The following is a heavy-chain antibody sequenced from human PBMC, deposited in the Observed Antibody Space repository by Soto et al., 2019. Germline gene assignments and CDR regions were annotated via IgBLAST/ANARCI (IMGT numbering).Heavy chain of an antibody. CDR3: ARWVEVSLDYFDS. CDR1: GGSISNGDYY. V-gene: IGHV4-31*03. J-gene: IGHJ4*02. CDR2: VYHSGRT. D-gene: IGHD2-15*01. Sequence: TLSLACTVSGGSISNGDYYGSGVRQNPGKGLEWIGHVYHSGRTYYNPSLKSRVGITVDTSKNQFSLNLNSVTDADTAFYYCARWVEVSLDYFDSWGQG.